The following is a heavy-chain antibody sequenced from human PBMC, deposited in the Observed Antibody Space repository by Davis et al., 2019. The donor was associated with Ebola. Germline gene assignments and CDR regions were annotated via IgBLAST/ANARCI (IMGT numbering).Heavy chain of an antibody. CDR2: ISAYNGNT. CDR3: ARDLGTYYYYYYMDV. D-gene: IGHD3-10*01. V-gene: IGHV1-18*01. J-gene: IGHJ6*03. CDR1: GYTFTSYG. Sequence: ASVKVSCKASGYTFTSYGISWVRQAPGQGLEWMGWISAYNGNTKYSQKFQGRVTMTRDTSTSTVYMELSSLRSEDTAVYYCARDLGTYYYYYYMDVWGKGTTVTVSS.